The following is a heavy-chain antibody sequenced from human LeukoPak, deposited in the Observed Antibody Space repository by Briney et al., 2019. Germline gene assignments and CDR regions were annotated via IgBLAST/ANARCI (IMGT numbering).Heavy chain of an antibody. CDR3: ASLSLYSSGWYHFQH. CDR2: IIPIFGTA. Sequence: SVKVSCKASGGTFSSYAISWVRQAPGQGLEWMGGIIPIFGTANYAQKFQGRVTITADESTSTAYMELSSLRSEDTAVYYCASLSLYSSGWYHFQHWGQGTLVTVSS. CDR1: GGTFSSYA. V-gene: IGHV1-69*13. D-gene: IGHD6-19*01. J-gene: IGHJ1*01.